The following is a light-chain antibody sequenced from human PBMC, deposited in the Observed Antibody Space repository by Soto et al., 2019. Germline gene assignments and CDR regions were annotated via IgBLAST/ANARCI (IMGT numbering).Light chain of an antibody. CDR3: QRYNSAQIT. Sequence: DIQMTQSPSSLSASVGDRVTITCRASQGVSNYFAWYQQKPGKVPKLLIYAASTLQSGVPSRFSGSGSGTDFTLTISSLQPEDVATYFCQRYNSAQITFGQGTRLDIK. CDR2: AAS. J-gene: IGKJ5*01. V-gene: IGKV1-27*01. CDR1: QGVSNY.